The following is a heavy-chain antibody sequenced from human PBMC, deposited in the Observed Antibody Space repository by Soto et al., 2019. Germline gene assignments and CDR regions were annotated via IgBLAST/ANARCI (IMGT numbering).Heavy chain of an antibody. Sequence: VQLDESGPGLVKSSETLSLTCVVFGGSISTYYWSWIRQPPGKGLEWIGSIYYSGSPNYNPSLQSRLTISIDTSKNHLSLRLKSVTAADSAVYYCATSVDYFDPWGQGTLVTVSS. CDR2: IYYSGSP. V-gene: IGHV4-59*01. J-gene: IGHJ4*02. CDR1: GGSISTYY. CDR3: ATSVDYFDP.